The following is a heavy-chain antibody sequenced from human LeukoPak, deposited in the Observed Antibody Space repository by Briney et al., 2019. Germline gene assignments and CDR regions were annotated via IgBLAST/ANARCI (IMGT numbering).Heavy chain of an antibody. V-gene: IGHV1-2*02. J-gene: IGHJ4*02. Sequence: ASVKVSCKASGYTFTGYYMHWVRQAPGQGLEWMGWINPNSGGTNYAQKFQGRVTVTRDTSISTAYMELSRLRSDDTAVYYCARLRGGELHIDYWGQGTLVTVSS. D-gene: IGHD3-10*01. CDR1: GYTFTGYY. CDR2: INPNSGGT. CDR3: ARLRGGELHIDY.